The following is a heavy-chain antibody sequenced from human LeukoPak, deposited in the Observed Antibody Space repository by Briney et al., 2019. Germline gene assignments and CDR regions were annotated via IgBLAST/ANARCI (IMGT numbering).Heavy chain of an antibody. D-gene: IGHD1-26*01. CDR3: ARRSSPLDSGSYGAFDI. CDR1: GGSFSGYY. V-gene: IGHV4-34*01. CDR2: INDSGST. Sequence: SETLSRTCAVYGGSFSGYYWSWIRQPPGKGLEWIGDINDSGSTNYNPSLKSRVTISVDTSKNQFSLKLSSVTAADTAVYYCARRSSPLDSGSYGAFDIWGQGTMVTVSS. J-gene: IGHJ3*02.